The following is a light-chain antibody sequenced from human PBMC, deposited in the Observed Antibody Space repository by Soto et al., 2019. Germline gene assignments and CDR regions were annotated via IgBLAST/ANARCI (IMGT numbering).Light chain of an antibody. V-gene: IGKV3-11*01. J-gene: IGKJ4*01. CDR2: DAS. CDR1: QSVRSQ. CDR3: QQRSDWPLT. Sequence: EIVLTQSPATLSLSPGERATLSCRASQSVRSQLAWYQQKPGQAPRLIIYDASNRATGIPARFSGSGSGTDFTLIISSLEPEDFAVYYCQQRSDWPLTFGGGTKVEIK.